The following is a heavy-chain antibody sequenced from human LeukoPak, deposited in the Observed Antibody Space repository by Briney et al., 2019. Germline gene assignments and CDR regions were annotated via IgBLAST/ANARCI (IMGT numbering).Heavy chain of an antibody. D-gene: IGHD2-2*01. CDR1: GGSISSYY. CDR3: ARSIPAAMTGYYYYYMDV. Sequence: PSETLSLTCAVSGGSISSYYWSWIRQPAGKGLEWIGRIYTSGSTNYNPSLKSRVTMSVDTSKNQFSLKLSSVTAADMAVYYCARSIPAAMTGYYYYYMDVWGKGTTVTVSS. V-gene: IGHV4-4*07. CDR2: IYTSGST. J-gene: IGHJ6*03.